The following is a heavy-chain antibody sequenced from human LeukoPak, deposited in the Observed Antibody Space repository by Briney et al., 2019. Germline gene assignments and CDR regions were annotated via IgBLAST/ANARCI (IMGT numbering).Heavy chain of an antibody. J-gene: IGHJ4*02. CDR1: GYSISSGYY. CDR2: IYHSGST. CDR3: ARTLYQRPGIRSPCFDY. D-gene: IGHD2-2*01. V-gene: IGHV4-38-2*02. Sequence: SETLSLTCTVSGYSISSGYYWGWIRQHPGKGLEWIGSIYHSGSTSYNTPRNSRVTISVDTSKDQFSLKVSSVTAADTAVYYCARTLYQRPGIRSPCFDYWGQGTMVTVSS.